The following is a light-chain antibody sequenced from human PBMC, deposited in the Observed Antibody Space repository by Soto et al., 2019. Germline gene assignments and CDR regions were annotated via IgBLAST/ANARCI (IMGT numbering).Light chain of an antibody. CDR3: AAWDDSLSGPV. Sequence: QSVLTQPPSVSETPGQRVTISCSGSSSNIGNNFAYWYQQLPGTAPKLLISRDNERPSGVPDRISGSKSGTSASLAISGLRSEDEADYYCAAWDDSLSGPVFGVGTQLTVL. CDR1: SSNIGNNF. CDR2: RDN. V-gene: IGLV1-47*02. J-gene: IGLJ3*02.